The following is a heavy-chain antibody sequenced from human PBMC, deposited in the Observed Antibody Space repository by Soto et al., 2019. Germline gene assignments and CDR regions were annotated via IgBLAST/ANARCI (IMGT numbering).Heavy chain of an antibody. CDR2: ISPNTGTA. CDR3: ARASQMVINPSYYAIDV. V-gene: IGHV1-2*02. Sequence: ASVKVSCKASGYAFNRYYMHWVRQAPGPGLQWMGWISPNTGTARYAQQFKGRVTMTRDTSVSTVHMELSGLTSDDTAVYYCARASQMVINPSYYAIDVWGQGTSVTVSS. D-gene: IGHD3-22*01. J-gene: IGHJ6*02. CDR1: GYAFNRYY.